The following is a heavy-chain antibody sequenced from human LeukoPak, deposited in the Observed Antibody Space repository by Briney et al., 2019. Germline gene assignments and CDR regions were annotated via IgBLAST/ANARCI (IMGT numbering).Heavy chain of an antibody. CDR1: GFTFSSYE. CDR2: ISSGGSTI. CDR3: ARDNPVDTAMVTGY. Sequence: GGSLRLSCAASGFTFSSYEMNWARQAPGKGLEWVSYISSGGSTIYYADSVKGRFTISRDNAKNSLYLQMNSLRAEDTAVYYCARDNPVDTAMVTGYWGQGTLVTVSS. J-gene: IGHJ4*02. D-gene: IGHD5-18*01. V-gene: IGHV3-48*03.